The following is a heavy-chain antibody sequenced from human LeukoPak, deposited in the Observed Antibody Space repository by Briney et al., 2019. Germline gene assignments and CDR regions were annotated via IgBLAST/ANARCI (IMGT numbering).Heavy chain of an antibody. D-gene: IGHD6-19*01. Sequence: GGSLRLSCAVSGLTFSDYYMSWIRQAPGKGLEWVSYISSSGSTIDYADSVKGRFTISRDNAKNSLYLQMNSLRAEDTAVYYCARKYSSGHDYWGQGTLVTVSS. CDR2: ISSSGSTI. J-gene: IGHJ4*02. CDR3: ARKYSSGHDY. CDR1: GLTFSDYY. V-gene: IGHV3-11*01.